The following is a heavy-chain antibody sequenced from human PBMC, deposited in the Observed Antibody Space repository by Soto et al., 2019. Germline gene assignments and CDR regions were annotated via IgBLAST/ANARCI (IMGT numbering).Heavy chain of an antibody. Sequence: GASVKVSCKASGYTFTSYGISWVRQAPGQRLEWMGWINAGNGNTKYSQKFQGRVTITRDTSASTAYMELSSLRSEDTAVYYCARVPLYSSSWYWWLDPWGQGTLVTVSS. CDR3: ARVPLYSSSWYWWLDP. CDR1: GYTFTSYG. J-gene: IGHJ5*02. D-gene: IGHD6-13*01. CDR2: INAGNGNT. V-gene: IGHV1-3*01.